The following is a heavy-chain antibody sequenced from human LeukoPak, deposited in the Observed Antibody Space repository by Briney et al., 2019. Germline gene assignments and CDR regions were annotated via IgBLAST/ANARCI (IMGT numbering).Heavy chain of an antibody. CDR2: INPKSGAT. CDR3: ARHPPADY. J-gene: IGHJ4*02. Sequence: GASVTVSCKASGYTFTDYYLHWVRQPPGQGLEWVGWINPKSGATDYAPKFQGRVSMTRDTSMSTAYMELSSLGSDDTAVYYCARHPPADYWGQGTQVTVSS. CDR1: GYTFTDYY. V-gene: IGHV1-2*02.